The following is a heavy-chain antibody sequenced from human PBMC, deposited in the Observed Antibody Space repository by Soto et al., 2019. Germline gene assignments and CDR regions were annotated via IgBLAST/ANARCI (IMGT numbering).Heavy chain of an antibody. D-gene: IGHD4-17*01. Sequence: ASVKVSCKASGYSFMTYGIQWVRQAPGQRLEWMGWINPGSGDTKYSEKFQGRVAISRDTSATTVYMELSSLTSEDTAVYYCALGDYGGKKDNWFDPWGQGALVTVSS. V-gene: IGHV1-3*01. J-gene: IGHJ5*02. CDR3: ALGDYGGKKDNWFDP. CDR2: INPGSGDT. CDR1: GYSFMTYG.